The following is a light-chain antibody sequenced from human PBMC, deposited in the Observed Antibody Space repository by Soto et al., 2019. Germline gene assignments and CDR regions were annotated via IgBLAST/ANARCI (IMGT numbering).Light chain of an antibody. Sequence: DIQLTQYPSTLSASVGERVTISCRASQSVNNWLAWYQRKPGKAPKLLIHDDSSLESGVPSRFSGSGSGTEFTLTISSLQPDDFATYYCPQYNSYWTVGPGTKVEIK. J-gene: IGKJ1*01. CDR2: DDS. V-gene: IGKV1-5*01. CDR1: QSVNNW. CDR3: PQYNSYWT.